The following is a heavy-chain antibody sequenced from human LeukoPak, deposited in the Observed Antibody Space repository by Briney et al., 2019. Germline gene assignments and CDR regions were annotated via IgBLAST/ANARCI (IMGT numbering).Heavy chain of an antibody. CDR2: ISAYNGNT. D-gene: IGHD3-22*01. J-gene: IGHJ3*02. CDR3: ARLRTYYYDSSGYFDAFDI. CDR1: GYTFTSYG. Sequence: ASAKVSCKASGYTFTSYGISWVRQAPGQGLEWMGWISAYNGNTNYAQKLQGRVTMTTDTSTSTAYMELRSLRSDDTAVYYCARLRTYYYDSSGYFDAFDIWGQGTMVTVSS. V-gene: IGHV1-18*01.